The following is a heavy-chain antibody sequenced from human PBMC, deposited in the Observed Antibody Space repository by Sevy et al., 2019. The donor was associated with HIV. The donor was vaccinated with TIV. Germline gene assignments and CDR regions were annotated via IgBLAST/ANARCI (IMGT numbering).Heavy chain of an antibody. CDR1: GFTFSNYW. CDR3: ASDCSSANCLWGMDV. J-gene: IGHJ6*02. V-gene: IGHV3-7*03. D-gene: IGHD2-2*01. Sequence: GGSLRLSCAASGFTFSNYWRSWVRQAPGKGRDWVANIKRDGSEKYYVASVKGPFTISRDNAKTSLYLQINTLRVEDTAMYYCASDCSSANCLWGMDVWGQGTMVTVS. CDR2: IKRDGSEK.